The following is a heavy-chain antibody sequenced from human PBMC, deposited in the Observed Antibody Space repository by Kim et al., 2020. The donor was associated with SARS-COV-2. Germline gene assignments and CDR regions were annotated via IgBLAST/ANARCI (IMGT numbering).Heavy chain of an antibody. D-gene: IGHD6-6*01. Sequence: SETLSLTCAVYGGSFSGYYWSWIRQPPGKGLEWIGEINHSGSTNYNPSLKSRVTISVDTSKNQFSLKLSSVTAADTAVYYCARGKYSSSSESYYGMDVWG. V-gene: IGHV4-34*01. CDR2: INHSGST. J-gene: IGHJ6*01. CDR3: ARGKYSSSSESYYGMDV. CDR1: GGSFSGYY.